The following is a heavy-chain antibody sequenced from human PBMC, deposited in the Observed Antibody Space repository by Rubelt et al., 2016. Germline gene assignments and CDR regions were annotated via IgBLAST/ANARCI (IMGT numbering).Heavy chain of an antibody. CDR3: ARDLGGAGSYYMGYFDY. V-gene: IGHV3-23*01. CDR1: GFTFRNYR. Sequence: GGGLVKPGGSLRLSCSASGFTFRNYRVTWVRQAPGKGLEWVSALSDSGGSTYYSGGITYYADSVKGRFNNSRDNSKNMLSRQMNSLRAEDTAVYYCARDLGGAGSYYMGYFDYWGQETLVTVAS. CDR2: LSDSGGSTYYSGGIT. D-gene: IGHD3-10*01. J-gene: IGHJ4*02.